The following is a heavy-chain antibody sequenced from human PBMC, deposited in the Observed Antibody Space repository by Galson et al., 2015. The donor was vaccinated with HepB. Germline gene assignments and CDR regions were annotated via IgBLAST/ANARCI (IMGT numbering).Heavy chain of an antibody. J-gene: IGHJ4*02. CDR1: GFTFYVYT. V-gene: IGHV3-23*01. D-gene: IGHD3-16*01. CDR2: VRGSGTGT. Sequence: SLRLSCAASGFTFYVYTMNWVRQAPGKGLEWVSAVRGSGTGTGYADSVKGRFTISRDDSKNTVFLQMNSLRAEDTAIYYCAKDSGFGGEDYWGQGVLVTVSS. CDR3: AKDSGFGGEDY.